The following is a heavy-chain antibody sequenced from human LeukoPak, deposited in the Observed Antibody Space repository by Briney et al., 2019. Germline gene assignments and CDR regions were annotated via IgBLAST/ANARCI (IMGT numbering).Heavy chain of an antibody. V-gene: IGHV1-69*13. CDR3: ARKGYCSGGSCYSNLYYYYYGMDV. D-gene: IGHD2-15*01. J-gene: IGHJ6*02. CDR2: IIPIFGTA. Sequence: SVKVSCKTSGYTFTGYYMHWVRQAPGQGLEWMGGIIPIFGTANYAQKFQGRVTITADESTSTAYMELSSLRSEDTAVYYCARKGYCSGGSCYSNLYYYYYGMDVWGQGTTVTVSS. CDR1: GYTFTGYY.